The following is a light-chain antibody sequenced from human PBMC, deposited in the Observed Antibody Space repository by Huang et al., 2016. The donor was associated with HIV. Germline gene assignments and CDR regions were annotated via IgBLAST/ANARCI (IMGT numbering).Light chain of an antibody. V-gene: IGKV1-13*02. CDR2: AAS. CDR3: QQLHTYPIT. J-gene: IGKJ5*01. Sequence: AVQLTQSPSSLSASVGDTVIISCRASQDIGTSLAWYQQRTGRAPKLLISAASTLQTEVPSRFSGDSAWTYFTLFITNLQPEDFATYYCQQLHTYPITFGQGTRLDMK. CDR1: QDIGTS.